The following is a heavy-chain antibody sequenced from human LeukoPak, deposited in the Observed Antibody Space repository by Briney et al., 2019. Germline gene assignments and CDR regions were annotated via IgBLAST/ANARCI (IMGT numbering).Heavy chain of an antibody. Sequence: GGSLRLFCAASGFTFDDYGMSWVRQAPGKGLEWVSAISGSGGSTYYADSVKGRFTISRDNSKNTLYLQMNSLRAEDTAVYYCAKDEPYSGSYYFNWGQGTLVTVSS. D-gene: IGHD1-26*01. V-gene: IGHV3-23*01. CDR2: ISGSGGST. CDR1: GFTFDDYG. CDR3: AKDEPYSGSYYFN. J-gene: IGHJ4*02.